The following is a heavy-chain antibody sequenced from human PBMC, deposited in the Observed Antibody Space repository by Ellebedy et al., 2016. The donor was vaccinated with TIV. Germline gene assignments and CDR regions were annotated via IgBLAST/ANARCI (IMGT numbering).Heavy chain of an antibody. CDR3: ARGPITVVRGVITHYYYYGMDV. CDR1: GGSVSSGSYY. CDR2: IYYSGST. V-gene: IGHV4-61*01. J-gene: IGHJ6*02. D-gene: IGHD3-10*01. Sequence: SETLSLTXTVSGGSVSSGSYYWSWIRQPPGKGLEWIGYIYYSGSTNYNPSLKSRVTISVDTSKNQFSLKLSSVTAADTAVYYCARGPITVVRGVITHYYYYGMDVWGQGTTVTVSS.